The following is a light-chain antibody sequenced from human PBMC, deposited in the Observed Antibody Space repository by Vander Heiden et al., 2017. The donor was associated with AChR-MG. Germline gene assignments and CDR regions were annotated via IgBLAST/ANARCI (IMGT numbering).Light chain of an antibody. CDR3: SSYTGISTLDVV. J-gene: IGLJ2*01. V-gene: IGLV2-14*03. Sequence: QAALTQPASVSGSPGQSITISCTGTSSDVGGYNFVSWYQQHPGQAPKLIIIDVSTRPSGVSDRFSGSKSGNTASLTISGLQADDEADYYCSSYTGISTLDVVFGGGTKLTVI. CDR1: SSDVGGYNF. CDR2: DVS.